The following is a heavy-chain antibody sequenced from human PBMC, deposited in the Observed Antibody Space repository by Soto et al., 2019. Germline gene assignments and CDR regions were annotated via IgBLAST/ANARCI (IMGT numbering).Heavy chain of an antibody. J-gene: IGHJ4*02. V-gene: IGHV3-11*01. Sequence: QVQLVESGGDLVKPGGSLRLSCAASGYTFSDYYMSWIRLAPGKGLEWISYIDTSGTKIYYADSVKGRFTITRDNAKNSLYLEMNSLRDEDTAVYYCARHYDMWSGYLSPVDYWGQGTLVTVSS. D-gene: IGHD3-3*01. CDR2: IDTSGTKI. CDR1: GYTFSDYY. CDR3: ARHYDMWSGYLSPVDY.